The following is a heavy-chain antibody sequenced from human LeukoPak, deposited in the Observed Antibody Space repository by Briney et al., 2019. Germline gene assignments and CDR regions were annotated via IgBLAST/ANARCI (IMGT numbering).Heavy chain of an antibody. CDR2: ISHTGPA. J-gene: IGHJ4*02. CDR1: GASISSNGYF. Sequence: PSQTLSLTCAVSGASISSNGYFWSWLRQPQGKGLDWIEHISHTGPAYYTSSLQSRVTISADRSKNQFSLNVSSVTAADTAVYYCVRKRDYGYFDYWGQGTLVTVSS. V-gene: IGHV4-30-2*01. CDR3: VRKRDYGYFDY. D-gene: IGHD4-17*01.